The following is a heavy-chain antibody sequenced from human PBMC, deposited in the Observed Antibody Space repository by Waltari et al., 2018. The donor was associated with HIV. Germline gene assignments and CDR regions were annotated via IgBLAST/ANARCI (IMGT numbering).Heavy chain of an antibody. CDR3: AKATGRRSGSYDS. V-gene: IGHV3-30*18. J-gene: IGHJ4*02. CDR2: VVYDGSET. CDR1: GFTSRINC. Sequence: VQLLASGWGIVRPGRDRRFSCVGSGFTSRINCMHWVRQVPGKGLEWVAVVVYDGSETYYADSVRGRFTISRDNAKNTLSLHMDRLTLDDTALYYCAKATGRRSGSYDSWGQGTLVTVSS. D-gene: IGHD3-10*01.